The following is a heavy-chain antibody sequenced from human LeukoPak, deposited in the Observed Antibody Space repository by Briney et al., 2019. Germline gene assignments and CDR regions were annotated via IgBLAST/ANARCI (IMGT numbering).Heavy chain of an antibody. Sequence: ASVKVSCKASGYTFTSYGISWVRQAPGQGLEWMGWISAYNGNTNYAQKLQGRVTMTTDTSTSTAYMELRSLRSGDTAVYYCASDFPNYYDSSGYYGYWGQGTLVTVSS. J-gene: IGHJ4*02. V-gene: IGHV1-18*01. CDR1: GYTFTSYG. CDR3: ASDFPNYYDSSGYYGY. D-gene: IGHD3-22*01. CDR2: ISAYNGNT.